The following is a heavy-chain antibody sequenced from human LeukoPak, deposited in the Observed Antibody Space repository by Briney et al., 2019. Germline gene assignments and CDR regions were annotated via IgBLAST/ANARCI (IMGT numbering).Heavy chain of an antibody. D-gene: IGHD2-21*02. J-gene: IGHJ4*02. CDR2: ISPSGRTM. CDR1: GFTFSSYE. CDR3: AREGALHGLRKFEY. Sequence: PGGSLRLSCAASGFTFSSYEMNWVRQAPGKGLEWISDISPSGRTMSYADSVKGRFTISRDNAKNSLYMQMNSLRAEDTAVYYCAREGALHGLRKFEYWGQGTLVTVSS. V-gene: IGHV3-48*03.